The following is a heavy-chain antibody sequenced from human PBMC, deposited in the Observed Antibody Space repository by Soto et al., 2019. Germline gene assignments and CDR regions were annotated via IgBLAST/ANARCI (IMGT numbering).Heavy chain of an antibody. CDR3: APHTLDTGMPSGY. CDR2: IGGYKGNT. V-gene: IGHV1-18*01. CDR1: GYTFTNYG. Sequence: QVQLVQSGAEVREPGASVKVSCKASGYTFTNYGVSWVRQAPGQGLEWMGWIGGYKGNTNYAQKLQGRVTLTTEKSTSTAYMELRSLRTDDPAVYYCAPHTLDTGMPSGYWGQGTLVTVSS. D-gene: IGHD5-18*01. J-gene: IGHJ4*02.